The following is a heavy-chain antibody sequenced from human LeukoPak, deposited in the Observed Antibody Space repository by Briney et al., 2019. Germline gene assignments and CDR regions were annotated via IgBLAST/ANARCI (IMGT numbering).Heavy chain of an antibody. CDR1: GGSFSGYY. J-gene: IGHJ4*02. D-gene: IGHD3-10*01. CDR2: INHSGST. V-gene: IGHV4-34*01. CDR3: ARRRYYGSGSYFH. Sequence: SETLSLTCAFYGGSFSGYYWSWIRQPPGKVVEWIGEINHSGSTNYNPLLKSRATISVDTSKNQFSLKLSSVTAADTAVYYCARRRYYGSGSYFHWGQGTLVTVSS.